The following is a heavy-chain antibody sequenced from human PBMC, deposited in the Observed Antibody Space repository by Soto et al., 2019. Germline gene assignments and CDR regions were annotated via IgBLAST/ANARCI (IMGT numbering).Heavy chain of an antibody. CDR1: GFTFSSYA. CDR3: VRDLSGIPHDY. Sequence: GGSLRLSCAASGFTFSSYAMSWVRQAPGKGLEWVSAISGSGGSTYYADSVKGRFTISRDNAKNTLYLQMNSLRAEDTAVYYCVRDLSGIPHDYWGQRTQDTGSS. J-gene: IGHJ4*02. V-gene: IGHV3-23*01. D-gene: IGHD2-21*01. CDR2: ISGSGGST.